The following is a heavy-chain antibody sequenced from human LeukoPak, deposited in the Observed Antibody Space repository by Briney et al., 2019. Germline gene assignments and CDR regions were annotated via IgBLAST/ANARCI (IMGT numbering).Heavy chain of an antibody. V-gene: IGHV1-2*02. Sequence: ASVKVSCKASRYTFTGYYMHWVRQAPGQGLEWMGWINPNSGGTNYAQKFQGRVTMTRDTSISTAYMELSRLRSDDTAVYYCARGDRLTGYYYYYYMDVWGKGTTVTVSS. J-gene: IGHJ6*03. CDR3: ARGDRLTGYYYYYYMDV. D-gene: IGHD3-9*01. CDR2: INPNSGGT. CDR1: RYTFTGYY.